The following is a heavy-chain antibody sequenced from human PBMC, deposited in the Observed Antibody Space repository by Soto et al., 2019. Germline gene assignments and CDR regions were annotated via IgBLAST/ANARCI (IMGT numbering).Heavy chain of an antibody. CDR2: ISRSGNTI. V-gene: IGHV3-11*01. J-gene: IGHJ3*02. CDR3: ARERDCTGGNCYSDAFDI. Sequence: QVQLVESGGGLVKPGGSLRLSCAASGFTFSDYYMSWIRQAPGKGLEWISYISRSGNTIYSADSVKGRFTISRDNAKNSLYLQMNSLRAEDTAVYYCARERDCTGGNCYSDAFDIWGQGTMVTVSS. D-gene: IGHD2-15*01. CDR1: GFTFSDYY.